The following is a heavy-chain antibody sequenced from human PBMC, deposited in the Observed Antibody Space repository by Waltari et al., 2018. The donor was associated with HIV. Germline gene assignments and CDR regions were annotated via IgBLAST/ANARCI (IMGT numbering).Heavy chain of an antibody. CDR2: IKSVGSST. Sequence: EVQLVESGGGLVQPGGSLRLSCAASGFTFSSYWMHWVRQAPGRGMVWVSRIKSVGSSTSYADAVKGRFTISRDNAKSTLYLQMNSLRAEDTAVYYCARARSYSTHPLDYWGQGTLVTVSS. CDR1: GFTFSSYW. J-gene: IGHJ4*02. D-gene: IGHD4-4*01. CDR3: ARARSYSTHPLDY. V-gene: IGHV3-74*01.